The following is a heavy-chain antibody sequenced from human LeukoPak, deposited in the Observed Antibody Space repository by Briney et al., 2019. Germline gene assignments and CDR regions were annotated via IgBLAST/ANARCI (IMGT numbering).Heavy chain of an antibody. CDR1: GYTFTSYD. CDR3: ARGYCSGGSCYGGHWFDP. J-gene: IGHJ5*02. D-gene: IGHD2-15*01. CDR2: VSAYNGNT. V-gene: IGHV1-18*01. Sequence: ASVKVSCKASGYTFTSYDISWVRQAPGQGLEWMGWVSAYNGNTNYAQKLQGRVTMTTDTSTSTAYMELRSLRSDDTAVYYCARGYCSGGSCYGGHWFDPWGQGTLVTVSS.